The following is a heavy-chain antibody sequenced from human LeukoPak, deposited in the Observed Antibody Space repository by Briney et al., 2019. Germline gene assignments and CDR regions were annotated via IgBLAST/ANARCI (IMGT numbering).Heavy chain of an antibody. J-gene: IGHJ4*02. D-gene: IGHD3-22*01. CDR3: AREVGGWLNA. Sequence: SETLSLTCTVSGGSISSGGYYWSWIRQHPGKGLEWIGYIYYSGRTYYNPSLKTRLTISVDTSKNQFSLKLSSVTAADTAVYYCAREVGGWLNAWGQGTLVTVSS. V-gene: IGHV4-31*03. CDR1: GGSISSGGYY. CDR2: IYYSGRT.